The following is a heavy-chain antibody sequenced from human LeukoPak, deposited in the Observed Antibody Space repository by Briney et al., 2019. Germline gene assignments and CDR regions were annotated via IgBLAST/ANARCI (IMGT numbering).Heavy chain of an antibody. J-gene: IGHJ4*02. CDR2: VIPIFGTA. D-gene: IGHD2-15*01. V-gene: IGHV1-69*13. CDR3: ARDHGYCSGGSCSSDY. Sequence: SVKVSCKASGGTFSSYAISWVRQAPGQGLEWMGGVIPIFGTANYAQKFQGRVTITADESTSTAYMELSSLRSEDTAVYYCARDHGYCSGGSCSSDYWGQGTLVTVSS. CDR1: GGTFSSYA.